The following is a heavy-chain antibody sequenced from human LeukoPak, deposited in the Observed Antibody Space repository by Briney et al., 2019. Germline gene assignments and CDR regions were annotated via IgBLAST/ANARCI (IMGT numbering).Heavy chain of an antibody. CDR3: ASGRQLGY. J-gene: IGHJ4*02. CDR1: GFTFSNYW. Sequence: GGSLRLSCAASGFTFSNYWMSWVRQAPGKGLEWVANIKQDGSEKYYVDSVKGRFTISRDNDKNSLYPQMNSLRAEDAAVYYCASGRQLGYWGQGTLVTVSS. CDR2: IKQDGSEK. D-gene: IGHD6-13*01. V-gene: IGHV3-7*01.